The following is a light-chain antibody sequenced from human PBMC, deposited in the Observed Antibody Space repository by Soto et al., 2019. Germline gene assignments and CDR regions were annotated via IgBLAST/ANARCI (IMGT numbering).Light chain of an antibody. CDR2: DVS. Sequence: QSVLTQPASVSGSPGQSITISCTGSSSDVGGYNYVSWYQQHPGEAPKLMIYDVSNRPSGVSNRFSGSKSGNTASLTISGLQAEDEADYYCTSYTPTSTLYVFGTGTRSPS. J-gene: IGLJ1*01. V-gene: IGLV2-14*01. CDR3: TSYTPTSTLYV. CDR1: SSDVGGYNY.